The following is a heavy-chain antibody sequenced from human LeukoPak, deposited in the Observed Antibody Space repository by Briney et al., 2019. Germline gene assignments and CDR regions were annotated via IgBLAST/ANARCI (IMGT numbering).Heavy chain of an antibody. J-gene: IGHJ3*02. CDR3: ARHARGGRHFGAFDI. V-gene: IGHV4-4*09. D-gene: IGHD3-16*01. Sequence: SETLSLTCTVSGGSISSYYWSWIRQPPGKGLEWIGYIYTSGSTNYNPSLKSRVTISVDTSKNQCSLKLSSVTAADTAVYSCARHARGGRHFGAFDIWGPGTMVTVSS. CDR2: IYTSGST. CDR1: GGSISSYY.